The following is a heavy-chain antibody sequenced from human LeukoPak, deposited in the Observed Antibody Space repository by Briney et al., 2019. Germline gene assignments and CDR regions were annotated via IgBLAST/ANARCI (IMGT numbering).Heavy chain of an antibody. CDR1: GFTFRNYG. CDR2: ISSTSSSI. Sequence: GGSLRLSCAASGFTFRNYGMNWVRQAPGKGLEWVSYISSTSSSINYADSVQGRFTISRDNAKNSLYLQMNSLRAEDTAVYYCARVTYGSGTYGAFDYWGQGTLVTVSS. V-gene: IGHV3-21*04. J-gene: IGHJ4*02. D-gene: IGHD3-10*01. CDR3: ARVTYGSGTYGAFDY.